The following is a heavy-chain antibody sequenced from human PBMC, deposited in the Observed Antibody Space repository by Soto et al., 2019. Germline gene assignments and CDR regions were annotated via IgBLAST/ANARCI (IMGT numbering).Heavy chain of an antibody. Sequence: GASVKVSCKASGYTFTSYYMHWVRQAPGQGLEWMGIINPSGGSTSYAQKFQGRVTMTRDTSTSTVYTELSSLRSEDTAVYYCASSNGIDSSGYLNYYGMDVWGQGTTVTVSS. CDR1: GYTFTSYY. CDR2: INPSGGST. J-gene: IGHJ6*02. V-gene: IGHV1-46*01. CDR3: ASSNGIDSSGYLNYYGMDV. D-gene: IGHD3-22*01.